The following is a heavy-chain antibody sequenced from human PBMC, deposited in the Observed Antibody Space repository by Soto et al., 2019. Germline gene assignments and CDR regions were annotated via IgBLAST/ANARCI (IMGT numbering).Heavy chain of an antibody. V-gene: IGHV4-34*01. Sequence: PSETLSLTCAVYGGSFSGYYWSWIRQPPGKGLEWIGEINHSGSTNYNPSLKSRVTISVDTSKNQFSLKLSSVTAADTAVYYCERCGYAFYGPQNWGQGTLVTVSS. CDR3: ERCGYAFYGPQN. CDR2: INHSGST. D-gene: IGHD5-12*01. J-gene: IGHJ4*02. CDR1: GGSFSGYY.